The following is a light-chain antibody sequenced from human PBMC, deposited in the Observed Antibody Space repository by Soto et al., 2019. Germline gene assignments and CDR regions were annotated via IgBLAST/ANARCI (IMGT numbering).Light chain of an antibody. J-gene: IGKJ2*01. CDR3: QQSYRTPYT. CDR2: AVS. CDR1: QTISTY. Sequence: DIQMTQSPPSLSASVGDRVTITCRASQTISTYLSLYQQKAVKAPKLLISAVSHLQTGVPTSFSGSGSWTDFTLTISSLQPEDFSSYYCQQSYRTPYTFGQGTNLEI. V-gene: IGKV1-39*01.